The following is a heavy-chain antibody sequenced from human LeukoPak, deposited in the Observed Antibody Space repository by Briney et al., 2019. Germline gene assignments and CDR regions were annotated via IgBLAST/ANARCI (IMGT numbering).Heavy chain of an antibody. CDR3: ARDRGYCSGGSCFDAFDI. V-gene: IGHV1-2*02. CDR2: INPNSGGT. CDR1: GYTFTGYY. Sequence: ASVTVSCKASGYTFTGYYMDWVRQAPGQGIEWMGWINPNSGGTNYAQKFQGRVTMTRDTSISTAYMELSRLRSDDTAVYYCARDRGYCSGGSCFDAFDIWGQGTMVTVSS. J-gene: IGHJ3*02. D-gene: IGHD2-15*01.